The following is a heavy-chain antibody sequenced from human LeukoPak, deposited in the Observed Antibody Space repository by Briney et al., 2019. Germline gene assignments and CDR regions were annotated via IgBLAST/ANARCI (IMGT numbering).Heavy chain of an antibody. CDR2: IDPSGGST. Sequence: ASVKVSCKASGYMLTSYYMHWVRLAPGQGLEWMGIIDPSGGSTSYAQKFQGRVTMTRDTSTSTVYMDLSSLRSEDTAVYYCARDTSGTRRGWFDPWGQGTLVTVSS. V-gene: IGHV1-46*01. CDR1: GYMLTSYY. CDR3: ARDTSGTRRGWFDP. J-gene: IGHJ5*02. D-gene: IGHD6-19*01.